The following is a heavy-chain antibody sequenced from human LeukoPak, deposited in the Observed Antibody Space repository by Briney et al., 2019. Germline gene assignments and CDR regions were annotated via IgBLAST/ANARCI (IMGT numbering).Heavy chain of an antibody. CDR1: GYTFTNYY. Sequence: ASVKVSCKASGYTFTNYYMHWVRQAPGQGLEWMGIINPIGGSTSYAQKFQGRVTMTRDTSTSTVYMELNSLRSKDTAVYYCARDLAYYDSSPRPGGYWGQGTLVTVSS. CDR3: ARDLAYYDSSPRPGGY. CDR2: INPIGGST. J-gene: IGHJ4*02. V-gene: IGHV1-46*01. D-gene: IGHD3-22*01.